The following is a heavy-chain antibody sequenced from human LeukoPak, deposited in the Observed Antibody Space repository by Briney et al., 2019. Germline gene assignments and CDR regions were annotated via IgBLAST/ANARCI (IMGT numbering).Heavy chain of an antibody. CDR3: ARVRGDYVPYYFDY. CDR2: IYHSGST. Sequence: SETLSLTCTVSGGSISSGSYYWSWIRQPAGKGLEWIGSIYHSGSTYYNPSLKSRVTISVDTSKNQFSLKLSSVTAADTAVYYCARVRGDYVPYYFDYWGQGTLVTVSS. CDR1: GGSISSGSYY. D-gene: IGHD4-17*01. J-gene: IGHJ4*02. V-gene: IGHV4-39*07.